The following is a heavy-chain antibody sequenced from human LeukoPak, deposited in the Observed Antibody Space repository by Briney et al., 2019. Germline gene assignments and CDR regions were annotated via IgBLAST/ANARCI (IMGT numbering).Heavy chain of an antibody. CDR1: GFTFTSYN. V-gene: IGHV3-66*01. CDR3: ARSPMVRGVTFAFDI. D-gene: IGHD3-10*01. Sequence: PGGSLRLSCAASGFTFTSYNMNWVRQAPGKGLEWVSVIYSGGSTYYADSVKGRFTISRDNSKNTLYLQMNSLRAEDTAVYYCARSPMVRGVTFAFDIWGQGTMVTVSS. J-gene: IGHJ3*02. CDR2: IYSGGST.